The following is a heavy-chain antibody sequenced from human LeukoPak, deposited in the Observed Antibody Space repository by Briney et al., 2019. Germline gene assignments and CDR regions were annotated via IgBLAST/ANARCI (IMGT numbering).Heavy chain of an antibody. J-gene: IGHJ6*03. D-gene: IGHD4-17*01. Sequence: GGSLRLSCAASGFTFSSYGMHWVRQAPGKGLEWVAFIRYDGSNKYYADSVKGRFTISRDNSKSTLYLQMNSLRAEDTAVYYCAKAAIDYGDLPYYYYYYYMDVWGKGTTVTVSS. CDR1: GFTFSSYG. CDR3: AKAAIDYGDLPYYYYYYYMDV. CDR2: IRYDGSNK. V-gene: IGHV3-30*02.